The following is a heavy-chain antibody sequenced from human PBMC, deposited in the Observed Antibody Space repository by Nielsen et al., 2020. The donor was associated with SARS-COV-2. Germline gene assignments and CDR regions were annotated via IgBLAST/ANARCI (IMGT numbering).Heavy chain of an antibody. Sequence: GGSLRLSCAASGFTFSDYYMSWIRQAPGKGLEWVSYISSSSSYTNYADSVKGRFTISRDNAKNSLYLQMNSLRAEDTAVYYCAREERVVTAFHYGMDVWGQGTTVTVSS. J-gene: IGHJ6*02. V-gene: IGHV3-11*05. D-gene: IGHD2-21*02. CDR3: AREERVVTAFHYGMDV. CDR2: ISSSSSYT. CDR1: GFTFSDYY.